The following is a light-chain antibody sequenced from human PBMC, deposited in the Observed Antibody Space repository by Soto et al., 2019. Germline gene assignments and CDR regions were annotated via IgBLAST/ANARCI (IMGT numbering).Light chain of an antibody. J-gene: IGLJ2*01. CDR3: ETWDINTHVV. V-gene: IGLV4-60*02. CDR1: SGHSSYI. CDR2: LEGSGSY. Sequence: QSVLTQSSSASASLGSSVKLTCTLSSGHSSYIIAWHQQQPGKAPRYLTKLEGSGSYNKGSGVPDRFSGSSSGADRYLTISNLQFEDEADYYCETWDINTHVVFGGGTKLTVL.